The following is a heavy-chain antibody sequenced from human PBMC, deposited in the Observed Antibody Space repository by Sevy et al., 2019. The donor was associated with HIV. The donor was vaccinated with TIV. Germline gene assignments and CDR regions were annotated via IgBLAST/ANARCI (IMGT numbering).Heavy chain of an antibody. CDR3: TRGLATADTPEYYFDY. J-gene: IGHJ4*02. CDR1: GFTFDDYA. CDR2: ITRNSYEAYGGTT. Sequence: GGSLRLSCTPSGFTFDDYAMSWFRQAPGKGLEWVAFITRNSYEAYGGTTDYGASVKGRFIISRDDSKSIAYLQMNSLKTEDTAVYYCTRGLATADTPEYYFDYWGQGTLVTVSS. D-gene: IGHD5-12*01. V-gene: IGHV3-49*03.